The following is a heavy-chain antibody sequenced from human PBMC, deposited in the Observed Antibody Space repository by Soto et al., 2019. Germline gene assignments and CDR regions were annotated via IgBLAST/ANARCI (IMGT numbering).Heavy chain of an antibody. CDR2: INPSGGST. Sequence: ASVKVSCKASGYTFTSYYMHWVRQAPGQGLEWMGIINPSGGSTSYAQKFQGRVTMTRDTSTSTVYMELSSLRSEDTAVYYCARDKYVLRYFDWPPVYWGQGTLVTVSS. D-gene: IGHD3-9*01. J-gene: IGHJ4*02. CDR1: GYTFTSYY. V-gene: IGHV1-46*01. CDR3: ARDKYVLRYFDWPPVY.